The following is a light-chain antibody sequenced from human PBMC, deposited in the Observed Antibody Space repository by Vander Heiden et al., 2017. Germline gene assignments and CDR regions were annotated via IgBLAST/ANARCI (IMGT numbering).Light chain of an antibody. J-gene: IGKJ1*01. CDR1: ESISSW. CDR2: DAS. V-gene: IGKV1-5*01. CDR3: QQYRSYRT. Sequence: DIQMTQSPSTLSASIGDRVTITCRASESISSWLAWYQQKPGKAPKLLIYDASTLESGVPSRFSGSGSATEFTLTISSLQPDDFATYFCQQYRSYRTFGQGTKLEIK.